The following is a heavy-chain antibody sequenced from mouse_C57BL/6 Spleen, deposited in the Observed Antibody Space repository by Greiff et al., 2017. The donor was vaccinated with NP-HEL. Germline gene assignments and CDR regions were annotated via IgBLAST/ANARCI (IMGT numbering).Heavy chain of an antibody. J-gene: IGHJ1*03. CDR2: ISYDGSN. CDR1: GYSITSGYY. CDR3: ARERGIYYGNPYWNFDV. D-gene: IGHD2-1*01. Sequence: EVQLQESGPGLVKPSQSLSLTCSVTGYSITSGYYWNWIRQFPGNKLEWMGYISYDGSNNYNPSLKNRISITRDTSKNQFFLKLNSVTTEDTATYYCARERGIYYGNPYWNFDVWGTGTTVTVSS. V-gene: IGHV3-6*01.